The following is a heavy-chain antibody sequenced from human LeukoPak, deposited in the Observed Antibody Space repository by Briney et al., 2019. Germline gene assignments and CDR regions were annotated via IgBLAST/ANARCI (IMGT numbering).Heavy chain of an antibody. CDR2: IYPGDSDT. D-gene: IGHD6-19*01. Sequence: PGESLQISCQGSGTRFTSYWIGWARQLPGKGLEWMGIIYPGDSDTRYSPSFQGQVTISADKSISTAYLQWSSLKASDSAMYYCARQGGWDYFDYWGQGTLVTVSS. V-gene: IGHV5-51*01. CDR1: GTRFTSYW. CDR3: ARQGGWDYFDY. J-gene: IGHJ4*02.